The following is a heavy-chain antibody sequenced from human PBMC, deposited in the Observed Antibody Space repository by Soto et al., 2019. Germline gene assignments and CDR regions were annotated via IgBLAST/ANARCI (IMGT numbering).Heavy chain of an antibody. CDR3: ARVGGYCSSTSCYDYYYYGMDV. CDR1: GYTFTSYG. J-gene: IGHJ6*02. D-gene: IGHD2-2*01. V-gene: IGHV1-18*01. Sequence: ASVKVSCKASGYTFTSYGISWVRQAPGQGLEWMGWISAYNGNTNYAQKLQGRVTMTTDTSTSTAYMELRSLRSDDTAVYYCARVGGYCSSTSCYDYYYYGMDVWGQGTTVTVSS. CDR2: ISAYNGNT.